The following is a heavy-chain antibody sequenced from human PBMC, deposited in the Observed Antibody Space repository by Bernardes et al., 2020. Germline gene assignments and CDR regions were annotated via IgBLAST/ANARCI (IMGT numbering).Heavy chain of an antibody. CDR2: IGTGGGGI. V-gene: IGHV3-23*01. CDR3: ARGDRTSGWSF. D-gene: IGHD6-19*01. Sequence: GSLRLSCAASGFIFSNYVMSWVRQAPGKGLEWVSAIGTGGGGIHYADSVKGRFTISRDNSKNTLYLQLNSLRAEDTAVYYCARGDRTSGWSFWGQGTLVTVSS. J-gene: IGHJ4*02. CDR1: GFIFSNYV.